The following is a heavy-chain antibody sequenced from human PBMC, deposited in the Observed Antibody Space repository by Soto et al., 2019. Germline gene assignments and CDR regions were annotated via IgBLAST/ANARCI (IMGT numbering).Heavy chain of an antibody. V-gene: IGHV3-23*01. CDR3: DKKYQFDS. D-gene: IGHD2-2*01. CDR2: INTDEGGT. CDR1: GFTFTAYA. Sequence: EVQLLESGGGLVQPGGSLRLFCTASGFTFTAYAMGWVRQAPGKGPEWVSSINTDEGGTNYAESVKGRFTSARDNSKNPLYLQMDILRAEDAAMYYCDKKYQFDSLGQGTLVIVSP. J-gene: IGHJ4*02.